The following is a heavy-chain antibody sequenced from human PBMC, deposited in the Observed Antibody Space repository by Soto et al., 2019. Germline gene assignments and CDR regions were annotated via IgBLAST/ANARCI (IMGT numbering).Heavy chain of an antibody. V-gene: IGHV3-30*18. CDR2: ISYDGSNK. CDR3: AKSSVGATTLDYFDY. Sequence: GGSLRLSCAASGFTFSSYGMRWVRQAPGKGLEWVAVISYDGSNKYYADSVKGRFTISRDNSKNTLYLQMNSLRAEDTAVYYCAKSSVGATTLDYFDYWGQGTLVTVSS. D-gene: IGHD1-26*01. J-gene: IGHJ4*02. CDR1: GFTFSSYG.